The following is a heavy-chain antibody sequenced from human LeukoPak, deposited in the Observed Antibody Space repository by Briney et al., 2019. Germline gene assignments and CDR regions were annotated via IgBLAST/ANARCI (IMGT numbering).Heavy chain of an antibody. CDR3: GRRPAVDGPIEN. V-gene: IGHV4-59*07. J-gene: IGHJ4*02. D-gene: IGHD3-16*02. CDR2: VYSSGTT. CDR1: GGSLHRSF. Sequence: PSDTLSLTCVVSGGSLHRSFWTWVRQPPGKGLEWIGRVYSSGTTDYSPSLKSRLTISIDTSRNQFSLRLASVTAADTAVYYCGRRPAVDGPIENWGQGILVAVSS.